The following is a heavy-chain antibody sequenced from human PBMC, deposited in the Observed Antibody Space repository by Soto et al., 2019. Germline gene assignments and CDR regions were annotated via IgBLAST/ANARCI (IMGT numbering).Heavy chain of an antibody. CDR2: FDPEDGET. J-gene: IGHJ4*02. Sequence: SVKVSCKVSGYTLTELSMHWVRQAPGKGLEWMGGFDPEDGETIYAQKFQGRVTMTEDTSTDTAYMELSSLRSEETAVYYCATIYDDSSGYYSFGYDYWGQGTLVTVSS. CDR1: GYTLTELS. V-gene: IGHV1-24*01. D-gene: IGHD3-22*01. CDR3: ATIYDDSSGYYSFGYDY.